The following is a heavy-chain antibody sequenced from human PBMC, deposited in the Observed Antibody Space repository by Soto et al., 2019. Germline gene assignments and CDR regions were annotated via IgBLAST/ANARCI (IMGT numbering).Heavy chain of an antibody. Sequence: SATFALTCTVSGRTFNINADFWYLAWIRQPPGKGLEWIGSIDNGGNTHYNAPLKSRVIISADTSKNQFSLRLNSVTAADTAVYYCVKRSLLMAPTWGQGIQVTVSS. CDR3: VKRSLLMAPT. V-gene: IGHV4-39*01. D-gene: IGHD1-26*01. CDR2: IDNGGNT. J-gene: IGHJ4*02. CDR1: GRTFNINADF.